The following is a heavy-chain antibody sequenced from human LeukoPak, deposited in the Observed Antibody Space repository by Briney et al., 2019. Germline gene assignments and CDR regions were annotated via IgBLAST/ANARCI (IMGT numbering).Heavy chain of an antibody. CDR3: ARGFYDILTETYFFYGMDV. D-gene: IGHD3-9*01. J-gene: IGHJ6*02. CDR1: GYPFTSYG. V-gene: IGHV1-18*01. Sequence: ASVKVSCKASGYPFTSYGITWVRQAPGQGLEWMGWTSAYNGDTNYAQKFQGRVTMTTDTSTSTAFMELRSLRSDDTAVYYCARGFYDILTETYFFYGMDVWGQGTTVTVSS. CDR2: TSAYNGDT.